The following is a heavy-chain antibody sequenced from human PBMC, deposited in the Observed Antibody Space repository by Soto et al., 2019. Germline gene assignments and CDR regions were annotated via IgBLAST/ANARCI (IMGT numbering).Heavy chain of an antibody. J-gene: IGHJ4*02. CDR3: ARDPGYCSGGSCYWDY. V-gene: IGHV4-59*01. CDR2: IYYSGST. CDR1: GGSISSYY. D-gene: IGHD2-15*01. Sequence: QVQLQESGPGLVKPSETLSLTCTVSGGSISSYYWSWIRQPPGKGLEWIGYIYYSGSTNYNPSLKSRDTISVDTSKNQFSLKLSSVTAADTAVYYCARDPGYCSGGSCYWDYWGQGTLVTVSS.